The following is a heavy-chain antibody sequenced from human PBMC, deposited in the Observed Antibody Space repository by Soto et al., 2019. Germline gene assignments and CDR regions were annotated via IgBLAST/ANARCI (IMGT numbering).Heavy chain of an antibody. CDR3: ARGITARSFFDY. CDR2: IWYDGSDK. Sequence: GGSLRLSCAVSGFIFRSYGMHWVRQAPGKGLEWVAVIWYDGSDKYYGDSVEGRFTISRDNSKNTLFLQMNSLRAEDTAVYFCARGITARSFFDYWGQGTLVTVSS. V-gene: IGHV3-33*01. J-gene: IGHJ4*02. CDR1: GFIFRSYG. D-gene: IGHD3-10*01.